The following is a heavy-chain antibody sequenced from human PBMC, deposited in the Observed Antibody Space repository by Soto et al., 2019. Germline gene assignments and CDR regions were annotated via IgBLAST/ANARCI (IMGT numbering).Heavy chain of an antibody. D-gene: IGHD6-13*01. CDR2: INPSGGST. CDR3: ARDLIAAATSYYSYYGMDV. V-gene: IGHV1-46*01. CDR1: GYTFTSYY. J-gene: IGHJ6*02. Sequence: ASVKVSCKASGYTFTSYYMHWVRQAPGQGLEWMGIINPSGGSTSYAQKFQGRVTMTRDTSTSTVYMELSSLRSEDTAVYYCARDLIAAATSYYSYYGMDVWGQGXTVTVYS.